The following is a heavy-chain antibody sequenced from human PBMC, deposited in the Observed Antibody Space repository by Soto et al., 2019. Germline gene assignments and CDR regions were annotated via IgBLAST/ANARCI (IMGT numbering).Heavy chain of an antibody. CDR1: GFTFSSYA. J-gene: IGHJ6*02. CDR2: ISGSGGST. V-gene: IGHV3-23*01. D-gene: IGHD2-15*01. Sequence: GGSLRLSCAASGFTFSSYAMSWVRQAPGKGLEWVSTISGSGGSTYYADSVKGRFTISRDNSKNPLYLQMNSLSAEDTAVYYCAKAEGSVYYYYGMDVWGQGTTVTVSS. CDR3: AKAEGSVYYYYGMDV.